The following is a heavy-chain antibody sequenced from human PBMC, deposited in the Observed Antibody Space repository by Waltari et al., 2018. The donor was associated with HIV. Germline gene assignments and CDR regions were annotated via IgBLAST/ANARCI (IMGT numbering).Heavy chain of an antibody. V-gene: IGHV3-30-3*01. D-gene: IGHD2-15*01. Sequence: AMHWVRQAPGKGLEWVAVISYDGSKKYNADSVKGRFTISRDNSENTLYLRMNSLRAEDTALYYCARDIVVVVAANPLTSYYNMDVWGRGTTVTVSS. CDR2: ISYDGSKK. CDR1: A. J-gene: IGHJ6*02. CDR3: ARDIVVVVAANPLTSYYNMDV.